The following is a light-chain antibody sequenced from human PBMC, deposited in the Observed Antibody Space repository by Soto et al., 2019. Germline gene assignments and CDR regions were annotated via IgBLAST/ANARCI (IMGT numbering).Light chain of an antibody. J-gene: IGLJ2*01. Sequence: QSVLTQPPSVSGAPGQRVTISCTGSSSNIGAGSDVHWYQQLPGTAPKLLIYGNSNRPSGVPDRFSGSKSGTSASLDITGLQAEDEADYYCQSYDSSLSSSVFGGGTKLTVL. CDR3: QSYDSSLSSSV. CDR1: SSNIGAGSD. V-gene: IGLV1-40*01. CDR2: GNS.